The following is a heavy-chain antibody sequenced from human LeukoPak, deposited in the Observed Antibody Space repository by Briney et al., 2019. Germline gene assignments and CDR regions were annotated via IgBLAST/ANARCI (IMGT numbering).Heavy chain of an antibody. CDR3: ARLSTVTTSFDY. V-gene: IGHV4-4*07. J-gene: IGHJ4*02. Sequence: SETLSLTCTVSGGSISSYYWSWIRQPAGKGLEWIGRIYTSGTTHYNPSLKSRVAMSVDTSKNQFSLKLSSVTAADTAVYYCARLSTVTTSFDYWGQGTLVTVSS. D-gene: IGHD4-17*01. CDR1: GGSISSYY. CDR2: IYTSGTT.